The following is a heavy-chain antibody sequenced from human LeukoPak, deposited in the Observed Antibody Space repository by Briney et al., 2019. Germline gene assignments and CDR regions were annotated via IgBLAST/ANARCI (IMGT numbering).Heavy chain of an antibody. D-gene: IGHD4-23*01. CDR2: FYTSGTT. V-gene: IGHV4-4*07. J-gene: IGHJ2*01. CDR1: GGSISSYS. Sequence: PSETLSLTCSVSGGSISSYSWNWIRQPAGKGLEWIGRFYTSGTTNYNPSLKSRVTMSIKTSKNQVSLKMRSVTAADTAVYYCARTVVTLDWYFDLWGRGTLVSVSS. CDR3: ARTVVTLDWYFDL.